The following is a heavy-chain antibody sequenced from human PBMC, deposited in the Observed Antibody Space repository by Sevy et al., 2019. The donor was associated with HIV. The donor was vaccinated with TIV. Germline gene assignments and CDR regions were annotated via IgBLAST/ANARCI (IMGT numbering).Heavy chain of an antibody. V-gene: IGHV3-9*01. CDR3: AKDRDSSSHYFDY. CDR2: ISWNSGSI. J-gene: IGHJ4*02. CDR1: GFTFDDYA. Sequence: GGSLRLSCAASGFTFDDYAIHWVRQAPGKGLEWVSGISWNSGSIGYADSVKGRFTISRDNAKNSLYLQMNSLGAEDTALYYCAKDRDSSSHYFDYWGQGTLVTVSS. D-gene: IGHD6-19*01.